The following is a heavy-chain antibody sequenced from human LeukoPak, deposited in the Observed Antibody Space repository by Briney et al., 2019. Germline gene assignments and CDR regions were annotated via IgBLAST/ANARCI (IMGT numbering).Heavy chain of an antibody. Sequence: PGGSLRLSCVASGFTFSDYYMGWIRQAPGKGLEWISYITNSGSTTFYADSVKGRFSISRDNAKNSLYLQMNSLRAEDTAVYYCAELGITMIGGVWGKGTTVTISS. D-gene: IGHD3-10*02. CDR3: AELGITMIGGV. CDR2: ITNSGSTT. CDR1: GFTFSDYY. J-gene: IGHJ6*04. V-gene: IGHV3-11*04.